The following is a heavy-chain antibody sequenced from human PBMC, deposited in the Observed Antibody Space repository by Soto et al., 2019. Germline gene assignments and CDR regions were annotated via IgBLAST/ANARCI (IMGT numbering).Heavy chain of an antibody. V-gene: IGHV4-59*01. CDR3: ARWYGGSLDY. CDR1: GGSISSYY. CDR2: IYYSGST. D-gene: IGHD4-17*01. Sequence: PSETLSLTCTVSGGSISSYYWSWIRQSPGKGLEWIGYIYYSGSTNYNPSLKSRVTISVDTSKNQFSLKLSSVTAADTAVYYCARWYGGSLDYWGQGTLVTVSS. J-gene: IGHJ4*02.